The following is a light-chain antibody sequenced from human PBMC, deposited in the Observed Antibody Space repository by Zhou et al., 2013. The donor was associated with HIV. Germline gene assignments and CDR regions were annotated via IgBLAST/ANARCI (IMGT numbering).Light chain of an antibody. CDR2: GAS. CDR3: QQRTNWPPL. CDR1: QSIISNY. Sequence: EIVLTQSPGTLSLSPGERATLSCRASQSIISNYLAWYQQKPGQAPRLLIYGASIRATGIPDRISGSGSGTDFTLTISRVEPEDFAVYYCQQRTNWPPLFGQGTRLEI. V-gene: IGKV3D-20*02. J-gene: IGKJ5*01.